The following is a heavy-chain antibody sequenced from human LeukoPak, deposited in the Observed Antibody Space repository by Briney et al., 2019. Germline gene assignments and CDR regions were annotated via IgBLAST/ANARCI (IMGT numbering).Heavy chain of an antibody. V-gene: IGHV3-33*08. D-gene: IGHD4-17*01. Sequence: GGSLRLSCAASGFTFSNYEMNWVRQAPGKGLEWVAVIWYDGSNKYYADSVKGRFTTSRDNSKNTLYLQMNSLRAEDTAVYYCAREARDYEGDYWGQGTLVTVSS. CDR1: GFTFSNYE. CDR3: AREARDYEGDY. J-gene: IGHJ4*02. CDR2: IWYDGSNK.